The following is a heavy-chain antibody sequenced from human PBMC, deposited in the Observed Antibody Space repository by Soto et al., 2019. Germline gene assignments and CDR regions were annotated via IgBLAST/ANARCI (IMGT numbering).Heavy chain of an antibody. J-gene: IGHJ4*02. CDR1: GGTFSSYA. D-gene: IGHD2-15*01. V-gene: IGHV1-69*13. CDR2: IIPIFGTA. Sequence: SVKVSCKASGGTFSSYAISWVRQAPGQGLGWMGGIIPIFGTANYAQKFQGRVTITADESTSTAYMELSSLRSEDTAVYYCAVYCSGGSCYSGFDYWGQGTLVTVSS. CDR3: AVYCSGGSCYSGFDY.